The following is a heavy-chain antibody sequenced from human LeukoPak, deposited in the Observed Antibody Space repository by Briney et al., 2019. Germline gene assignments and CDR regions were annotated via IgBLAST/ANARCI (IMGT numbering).Heavy chain of an antibody. CDR3: AKDSEHPLLWFGEYHPGYFDY. V-gene: IGHV3-30*18. CDR1: GFTFSSYG. D-gene: IGHD3-10*01. J-gene: IGHJ4*02. CDR2: ISYDGSNK. Sequence: PGGSLRLSCAASGFTFSSYGMHWVRQAPGKGLEWVAVISYDGSNKYYADSVKGRFTISRDNSKNTLYLQMNSMRAEDTAVYYCAKDSEHPLLWFGEYHPGYFDYWGQGTLVTVSS.